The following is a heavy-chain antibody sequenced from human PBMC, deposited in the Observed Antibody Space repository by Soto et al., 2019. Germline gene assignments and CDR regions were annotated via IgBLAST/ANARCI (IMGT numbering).Heavy chain of an antibody. Sequence: PGGSLRLSCTASGFTLGDYAMSWFRQAPGKGLEWVGFIRSKAYGGTTEYAASVKGRFTISRDDSKSIAYLQMNSLKTEDTAVYYCSPSAVVGEDWFDPWGQGTLVTVSS. J-gene: IGHJ5*02. D-gene: IGHD2-2*01. V-gene: IGHV3-49*03. CDR2: IRSKAYGGTT. CDR1: GFTLGDYA. CDR3: SPSAVVGEDWFDP.